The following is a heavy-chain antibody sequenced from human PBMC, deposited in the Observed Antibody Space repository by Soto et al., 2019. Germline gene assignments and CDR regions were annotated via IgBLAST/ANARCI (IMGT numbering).Heavy chain of an antibody. Sequence: QVQLQESGPGPVKPSETLSLTCTVSGGSISSYYWSWIRQPPGKGLEWIGYIYYSGSTNYNPSLKSRVTISVDTSKNQFSLKLSSVTAADTAVYYCARRYGTTFDYWGQGTLVTVSS. CDR3: ARRYGTTFDY. D-gene: IGHD1-1*01. V-gene: IGHV4-59*08. CDR2: IYYSGST. J-gene: IGHJ4*02. CDR1: GGSISSYY.